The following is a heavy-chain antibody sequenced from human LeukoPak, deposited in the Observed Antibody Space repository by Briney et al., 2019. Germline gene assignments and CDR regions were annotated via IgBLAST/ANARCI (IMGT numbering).Heavy chain of an antibody. CDR1: GYSFTSYW. CDR2: IYPGDSDT. V-gene: IGHV5-51*01. Sequence: HGESLKISCKGSGYSFTSYWIGWVRQMPGKGLEWMGIIYPGDSDTRYSPSFQGQVTISADKSISTAYLQWSSLKASDTAMYYCATGLYYSSGWYRFGVTAQEIDAFDIWGQGTMVTVSS. D-gene: IGHD6-19*01. J-gene: IGHJ3*02. CDR3: ATGLYYSSGWYRFGVTAQEIDAFDI.